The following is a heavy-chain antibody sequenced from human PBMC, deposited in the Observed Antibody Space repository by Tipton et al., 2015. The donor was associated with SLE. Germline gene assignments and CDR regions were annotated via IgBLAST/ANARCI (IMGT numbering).Heavy chain of an antibody. J-gene: IGHJ3*02. Sequence: TLSLTCAVYGGSFSGYYWSWVRQPPGKGLEWIGEINHSGSTNYNPSLKSRVTISVDTSKNQFSLKLSSVTAADTAVYYCAGELGNDAFDIWGLGTMVTVSS. CDR1: GGSFSGYY. CDR2: INHSGST. V-gene: IGHV4-34*01. CDR3: AGELGNDAFDI. D-gene: IGHD7-27*01.